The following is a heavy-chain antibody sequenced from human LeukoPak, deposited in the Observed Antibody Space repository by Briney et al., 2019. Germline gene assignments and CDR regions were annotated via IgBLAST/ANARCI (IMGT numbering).Heavy chain of an antibody. CDR1: GFTFDDYA. Sequence: SLRLSCAASGFTFDDYAMHWVRQAPGKGLEWVSGISWNSGSIGYADSVKGRFTISRDNAKNSLYLQMNSLRAEDTALYYCAKDRATVTTGYFDYWGQGTLVTVSS. CDR3: AKDRATVTTGYFDY. J-gene: IGHJ4*02. CDR2: ISWNSGSI. V-gene: IGHV3-9*01. D-gene: IGHD4-17*01.